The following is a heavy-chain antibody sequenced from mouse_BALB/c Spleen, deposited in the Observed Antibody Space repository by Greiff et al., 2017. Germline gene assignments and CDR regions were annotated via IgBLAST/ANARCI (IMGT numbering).Heavy chain of an antibody. V-gene: IGHV6-6*02. Sequence: EVQVEESGGGLVQPGGSMKLSCVASGFTFSNYWMNWVRQSPEKGLEWVAEIRLKSNNYATHYAESVKGRFTISRDDSKSSVYLQMNNLRAEDTGIYYCTRIYYDYDAMDYWGQGTSVTVSS. J-gene: IGHJ4*01. CDR1: GFTFSNYW. D-gene: IGHD2-1*01. CDR3: TRIYYDYDAMDY. CDR2: IRLKSNNYAT.